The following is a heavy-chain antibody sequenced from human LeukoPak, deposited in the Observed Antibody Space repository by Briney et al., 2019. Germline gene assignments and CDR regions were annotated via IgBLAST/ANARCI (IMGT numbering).Heavy chain of an antibody. CDR1: GFTFSGSP. V-gene: IGHV3-73*01. D-gene: IGHD5-24*01. J-gene: IGHJ4*02. CDR3: TQFNY. Sequence: PGGSLRLSCAASGFTFSGSPILWVRQASGKGLEWVGRIRSKADNYATAYAASVQGRCTISRDDSKNTAYLRLNSLKIEDTAVYYCTQFNYWGQGALVTVSS. CDR2: IRSKADNYAT.